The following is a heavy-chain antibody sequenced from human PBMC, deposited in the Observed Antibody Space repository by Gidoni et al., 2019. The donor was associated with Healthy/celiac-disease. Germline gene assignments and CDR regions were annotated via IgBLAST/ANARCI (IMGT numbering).Heavy chain of an antibody. CDR2: INHSGST. V-gene: IGHV4-34*01. CDR3: ARASRYYYDSSGPSPGLRPSIDY. Sequence: QVQLQQWGAGLLKPSETLSLTCAVYGGSFSGYYWRWIRQPPGKGLEWIGEINHSGSTNYNPSLKSRVTISVDTSKNQFSLKLSSVTAADTAVYYCARASRYYYDSSGPSPGLRPSIDYWGQGTLVTVSS. CDR1: GGSFSGYY. J-gene: IGHJ4*02. D-gene: IGHD3-22*01.